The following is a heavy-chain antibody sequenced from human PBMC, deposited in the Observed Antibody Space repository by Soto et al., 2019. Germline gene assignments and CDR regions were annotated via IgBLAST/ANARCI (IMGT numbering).Heavy chain of an antibody. D-gene: IGHD3-3*01. CDR3: AVGPASGEFDY. V-gene: IGHV1-3*01. J-gene: IGHJ4*02. CDR1: GYTFTTYG. Sequence: GASVKVSCKASGYTFTTYGIHWVRQDPGQRPEWMGWINAGNGNTAYSQRFQGRVTITRDTSASTAYMELSSLRSEDTAVFYCAVGPASGEFDYWGQGTLVTVSS. CDR2: INAGNGNT.